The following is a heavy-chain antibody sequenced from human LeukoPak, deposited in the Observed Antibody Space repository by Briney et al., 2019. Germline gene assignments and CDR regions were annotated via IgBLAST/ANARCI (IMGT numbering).Heavy chain of an antibody. J-gene: IGHJ4*02. Sequence: GESLKISCKGSGYSFTNYWIGWVRQMPGKGLEWMGIIYPGDSDTRYSPSFQGQVTFSADKSISTTYLQWSSRKASDTAMYYCARLPGYCTGGSCYFDYWGQGTLVTVSS. CDR1: GYSFTNYW. CDR3: ARLPGYCTGGSCYFDY. CDR2: IYPGDSDT. D-gene: IGHD2-15*01. V-gene: IGHV5-51*01.